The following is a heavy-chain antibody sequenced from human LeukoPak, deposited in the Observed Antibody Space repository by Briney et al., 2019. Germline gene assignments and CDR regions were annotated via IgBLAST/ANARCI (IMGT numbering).Heavy chain of an antibody. D-gene: IGHD1-26*01. Sequence: GGSLRLSCAASGFTFSDYYMRCIRHAPRKGLEWVSYISSSGSTIYYAESVKGRFTISRDNAKTSLYLQMSRLRAEDTAVYYCAREPGWYSGSYSLDYWGQGTLVTVSS. CDR3: AREPGWYSGSYSLDY. CDR1: GFTFSDYY. V-gene: IGHV3-11*01. J-gene: IGHJ4*02. CDR2: ISSSGSTI.